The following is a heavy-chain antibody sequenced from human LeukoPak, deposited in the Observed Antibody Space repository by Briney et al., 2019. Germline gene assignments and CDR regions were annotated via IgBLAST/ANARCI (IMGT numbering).Heavy chain of an antibody. D-gene: IGHD6-13*01. J-gene: IGHJ4*02. CDR3: ARHEDFGSSWPVPYFDY. CDR2: IYYSGST. V-gene: IGHV4-59*08. Sequence: PSETLSLTCTVSGGSISSYYWSWIRQPPGKGLEWIGYIYYSGSTNYNPSLKSRVTISVDTSKNQFSLKLSSVTAADTAVYYCARHEDFGSSWPVPYFDYWGQGTLVTVSS. CDR1: GGSISSYY.